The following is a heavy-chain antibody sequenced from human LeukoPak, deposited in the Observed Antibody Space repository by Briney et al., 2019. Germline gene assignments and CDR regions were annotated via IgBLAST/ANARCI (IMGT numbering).Heavy chain of an antibody. J-gene: IGHJ4*02. V-gene: IGHV4-39*01. CDR3: ARASYSSSSSFDH. CDR1: GGSISSSSYH. Sequence: SETLSLTCTVSGGSISSSSYHWGWIRQPPGKGLEWIGSIYYSGSTYYNPSLKSRVTISVDTSKNQFSLKLSSVTAADTAVYHCARASYSSSSSFDHWGQGTLVTVSS. CDR2: IYYSGST. D-gene: IGHD6-6*01.